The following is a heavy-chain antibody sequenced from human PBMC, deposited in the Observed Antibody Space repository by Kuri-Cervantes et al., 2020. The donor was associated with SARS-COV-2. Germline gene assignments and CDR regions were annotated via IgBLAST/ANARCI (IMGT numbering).Heavy chain of an antibody. V-gene: IGHV4-38-2*02. Sequence: SETLSLTCTVSGYSISSGYYWGWIRQPPGQGLEWIGSIYHSGSTNYNPSLKSRVTISVDTSKNQFSLKVSSVTAADTAVYYCARNNRYCASTSCYRAHYMDVWGKGTTVTVSS. J-gene: IGHJ6*03. CDR1: GYSISSGYY. CDR3: ARNNRYCASTSCYRAHYMDV. D-gene: IGHD2-2*01. CDR2: IYHSGST.